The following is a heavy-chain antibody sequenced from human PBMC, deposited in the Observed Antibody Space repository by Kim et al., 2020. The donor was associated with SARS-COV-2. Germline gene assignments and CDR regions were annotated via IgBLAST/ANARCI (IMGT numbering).Heavy chain of an antibody. CDR3: ARRAIADAFDI. Sequence: RYYADSVKGRVTISRDNAKNALYRQMNSLRDEDTAVYYCARRAIADAFDIWGQGTMVTVSS. J-gene: IGHJ3*02. V-gene: IGHV3-48*02. D-gene: IGHD2-21*01. CDR2: R.